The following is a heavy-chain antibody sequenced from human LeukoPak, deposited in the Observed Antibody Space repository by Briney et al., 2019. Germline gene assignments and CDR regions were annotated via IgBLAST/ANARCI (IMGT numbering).Heavy chain of an antibody. CDR1: GYTFTSYD. CDR3: ARVAGRSRGVLDP. J-gene: IGHJ5*02. D-gene: IGHD3-22*01. Sequence: ASVKVSCKASGYTFTSYDIYWVRQATGHGLEWMGWMNPNSGNTGYAQKFQGRVTMTRNTSISTAYMELSSLRSEDTAVYYCARVAGRSRGVLDPWGQGTLVTVSS. V-gene: IGHV1-8*01. CDR2: MNPNSGNT.